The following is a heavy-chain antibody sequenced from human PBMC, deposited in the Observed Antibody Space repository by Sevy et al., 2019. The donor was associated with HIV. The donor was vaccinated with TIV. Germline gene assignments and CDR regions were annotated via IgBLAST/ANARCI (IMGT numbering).Heavy chain of an antibody. D-gene: IGHD6-19*01. J-gene: IGHJ4*02. V-gene: IGHV4-59*02. Sequence: SETLSLICTVSGGSVNNYYWTWIRQSPGKGLEWIAYIHGNGRTKYNPSLKSRVSISVDMSKNQFSLKLTSVTAADTAVYYCARIPDISGWPFDIWGQGALVTVSS. CDR3: ARIPDISGWPFDI. CDR2: IHGNGRT. CDR1: GGSVNNYY.